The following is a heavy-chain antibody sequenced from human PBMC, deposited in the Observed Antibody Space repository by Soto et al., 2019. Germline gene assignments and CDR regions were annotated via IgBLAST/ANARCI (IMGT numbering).Heavy chain of an antibody. V-gene: IGHV3-7*01. CDR2: IKQDGSEK. CDR1: GFTFSSYW. Sequence: PGGSLRLSCAASGFTFSSYWMSWVRQAPGKGLEWVANIKQDGSEKYYVDSVKGRFTISRDNAKNSLYLQMNSLRAEDTAVYYCARDRGDGDYDEFDYWGQGTLVTVSS. J-gene: IGHJ4*02. CDR3: ARDRGDGDYDEFDY. D-gene: IGHD4-17*01.